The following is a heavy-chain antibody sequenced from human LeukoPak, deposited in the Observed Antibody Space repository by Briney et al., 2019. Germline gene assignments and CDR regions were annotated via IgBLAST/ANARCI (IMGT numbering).Heavy chain of an antibody. CDR2: IWYGGSNK. Sequence: GGSLRLSRAASGFTFSSYGMHWVRQAPGKGPEWVAVIWYGGSNKYYADSVKGRFTISRDNSKNTLYLQMNSLRAEDTAVYYCAEVDSGSYYGSFDYWGQGTLVTVSS. D-gene: IGHD1-26*01. CDR3: AEVDSGSYYGSFDY. CDR1: GFTFSSYG. V-gene: IGHV3-33*06. J-gene: IGHJ4*02.